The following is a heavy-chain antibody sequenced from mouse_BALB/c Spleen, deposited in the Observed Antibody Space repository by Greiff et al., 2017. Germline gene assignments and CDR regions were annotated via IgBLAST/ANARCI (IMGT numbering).Heavy chain of an antibody. CDR2: ISYSGST. J-gene: IGHJ2*01. CDR1: GDSITSGY. V-gene: IGHV3-8*02. Sequence: VQLQQSGPSLVKPSQTLSLTCSVTGDSITSGYWNWIRKFPGNKLEYMGYISYSGSTYYNPSLKSRISITRDTSKNQYYLQLNSVTTEDTATYYCARWDLRRGYFDYWGQGTTLTVSS. D-gene: IGHD1-1*01. CDR3: ARWDLRRGYFDY.